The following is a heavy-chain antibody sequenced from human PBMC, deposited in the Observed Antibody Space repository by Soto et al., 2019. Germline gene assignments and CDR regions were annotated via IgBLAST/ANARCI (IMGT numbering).Heavy chain of an antibody. Sequence: PGGSLRLSCAASGFTFSSYAMSWVRQAPGKGLEWVSMISGSGGSTYYADSVKGRFTISRDNSKNTLYLQMNSLRAEDTAVYYCARGYSGYGYYFDFWGQGTLVTVSS. CDR2: ISGSGGST. CDR1: GFTFSSYA. J-gene: IGHJ4*02. CDR3: ARGYSGYGYYFDF. V-gene: IGHV3-23*01. D-gene: IGHD5-12*01.